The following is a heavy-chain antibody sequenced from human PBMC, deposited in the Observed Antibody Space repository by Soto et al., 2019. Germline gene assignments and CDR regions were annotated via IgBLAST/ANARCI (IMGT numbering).Heavy chain of an antibody. CDR1: GGSISSGHW. J-gene: IGHJ4*02. CDR2: IFQSETT. CDR3: ARHIAVAGTRGFDY. D-gene: IGHD6-19*01. V-gene: IGHV4-4*02. Sequence: QVELQESGPGLVKTSGALSLTCAVSGGSISSGHWWSWVRQPPGEGLEWIGEIFQSETTNYNPSVESRVIISMDKSKNQFSLEVISVTAADTAVYFCARHIAVAGTRGFDYWGQGTLVTVSS.